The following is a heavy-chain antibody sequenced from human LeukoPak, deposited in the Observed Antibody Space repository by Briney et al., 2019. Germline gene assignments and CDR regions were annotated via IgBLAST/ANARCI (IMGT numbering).Heavy chain of an antibody. CDR2: INWNGGST. J-gene: IGHJ6*03. CDR1: GFTFDDYG. V-gene: IGHV3-20*04. D-gene: IGHD6-19*01. Sequence: GGSLRLSCAASGFTFDDYGMSWVRQAPGKGLEWVSGINWNGGSTGYADSVKGRFTISRDNAKNSLYLQMNSLRAEDTAVYYCARDGGAVAGLGYYMDVWGKGTTVTVSS. CDR3: ARDGGAVAGLGYYMDV.